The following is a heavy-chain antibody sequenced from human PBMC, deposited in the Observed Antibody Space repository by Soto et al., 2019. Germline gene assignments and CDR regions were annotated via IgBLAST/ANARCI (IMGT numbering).Heavy chain of an antibody. CDR1: GGTFSSYT. V-gene: IGHV1-69*02. J-gene: IGHJ2*01. CDR3: ERGAAVAHRYFDL. CDR2: IIPILGIA. Sequence: QVQLVQSGAEVKKPGSSVKVSCKASGGTFSSYTISWVRQAPGQGLEWMGRIIPILGIANYAQKFQGRVTITADKSTRPAYMELSSLRSEDTAVYYCERGAAVAHRYFDLRGRGTLVTVSS. D-gene: IGHD6-13*01.